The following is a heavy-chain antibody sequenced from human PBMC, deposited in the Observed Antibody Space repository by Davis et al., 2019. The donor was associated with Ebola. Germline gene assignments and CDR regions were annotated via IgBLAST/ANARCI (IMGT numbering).Heavy chain of an antibody. Sequence: ASVKVSCKASGYTFTSYGISWVRQAPGQGLEWMGWISAYNGNTNYAQKLQGRVTMTTDTSTSTAYMELRSLRSDDTAVYYCARDHGYSGYDVRWFDPWGQGTLVTVSS. D-gene: IGHD5-12*01. CDR3: ARDHGYSGYDVRWFDP. V-gene: IGHV1-18*01. CDR2: ISAYNGNT. J-gene: IGHJ5*02. CDR1: GYTFTSYG.